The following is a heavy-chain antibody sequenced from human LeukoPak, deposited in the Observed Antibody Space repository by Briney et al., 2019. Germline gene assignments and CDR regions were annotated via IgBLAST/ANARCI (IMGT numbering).Heavy chain of an antibody. D-gene: IGHD3-3*01. Sequence: GGSLRLSCAASGFTFNSYSLNWARQSPGKGLEWIAHISSNGSSIYYADSVNGRFTISRDNAKNSLYLQMNSPRVEDTAVYYCARVPGYDFWSGYTNNWFDPWGQGTLVTVSS. CDR3: ARVPGYDFWSGYTNNWFDP. V-gene: IGHV3-48*01. CDR1: GFTFNSYS. J-gene: IGHJ5*02. CDR2: ISSNGSSI.